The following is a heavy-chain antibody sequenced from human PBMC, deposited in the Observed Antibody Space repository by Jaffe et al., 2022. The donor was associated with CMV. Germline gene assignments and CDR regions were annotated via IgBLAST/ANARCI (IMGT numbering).Heavy chain of an antibody. V-gene: IGHV4-34*01. D-gene: IGHD3-22*01. CDR2: INHSGST. CDR3: ARGRGDPDSSGYWRRMRNWYFDL. Sequence: QVQLQQWGAGLLKPSETLSLTCAVYGGSFSGYYWSWIRQPPGKGLEWIGEINHSGSTNYNPSLKSRVTISVDTSKNQFSLKLSSVTAADTAVYYCARGRGDPDSSGYWRRMRNWYFDLWGRGTLVTVSS. J-gene: IGHJ2*01. CDR1: GGSFSGYY.